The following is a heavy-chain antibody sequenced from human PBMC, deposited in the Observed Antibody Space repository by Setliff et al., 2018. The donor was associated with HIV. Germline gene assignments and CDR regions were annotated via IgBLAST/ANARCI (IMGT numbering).Heavy chain of an antibody. J-gene: IGHJ6*02. CDR1: GGTFSSYG. Sequence: GASVKVSCKSSGGTFSSYGVTWERQAPGQGLEWMGGVIPLFGTEKVAQKFQGRVTITADESTNTAYMELSSLRSEDTAIYYCARPAVLISTDYYYYMDVWGQGTTVTVSS. V-gene: IGHV1-69*13. CDR2: VIPLFGTE. D-gene: IGHD6-19*01. CDR3: ARPAVLISTDYYYYMDV.